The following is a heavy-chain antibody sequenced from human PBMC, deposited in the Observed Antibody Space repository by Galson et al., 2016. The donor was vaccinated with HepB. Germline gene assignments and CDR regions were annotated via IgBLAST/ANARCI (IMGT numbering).Heavy chain of an antibody. V-gene: IGHV3-30*18. D-gene: IGHD5-18*01. Sequence: LSCAASGFTFSTYGMHWVRPAPGKGLDWVAVISYDGSNKYYADSVKGRFTISRDNSKNTLYLQMNGLRAEDTAVYYCAKDHGYSYGYLAYWGQGTLVTVSS. CDR3: AKDHGYSYGYLAY. CDR1: GFTFSTYG. J-gene: IGHJ4*02. CDR2: ISYDGSNK.